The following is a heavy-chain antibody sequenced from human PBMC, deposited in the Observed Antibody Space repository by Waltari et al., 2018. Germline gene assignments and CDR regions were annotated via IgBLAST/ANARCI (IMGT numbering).Heavy chain of an antibody. CDR1: GFPFSSYW. CDR2: INSDGIST. D-gene: IGHD1-26*01. CDR3: ARGRTGLTQIVED. Sequence: EVQLVESGGGLVQPGGSLRLSCAASGFPFSSYWLPWVRQPPGKGLLWVSRINSDGISTNYADSVKGRFTVSRDNAKNTLYLQMNSLRAEDTAVYYCARGRTGLTQIVEDWGQGTLVTVSS. V-gene: IGHV3-74*01. J-gene: IGHJ4*02.